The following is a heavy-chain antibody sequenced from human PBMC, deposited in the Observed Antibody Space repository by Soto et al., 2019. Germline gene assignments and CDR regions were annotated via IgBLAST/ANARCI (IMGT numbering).Heavy chain of an antibody. V-gene: IGHV3-23*01. J-gene: IGHJ5*02. Sequence: EVQLLESGGGLVQPGGSLRLSCAASGFTFSSYAMSWVRQAPGKGLEWVSAISGSGGSTYYADSVKGRFTISRDNSKNTLYLQMNSLRAEDTAVYYCAKDPYQVVPAAMSRKNWFDPWGQGTLVTVSS. CDR3: AKDPYQVVPAAMSRKNWFDP. D-gene: IGHD2-2*01. CDR2: ISGSGGST. CDR1: GFTFSSYA.